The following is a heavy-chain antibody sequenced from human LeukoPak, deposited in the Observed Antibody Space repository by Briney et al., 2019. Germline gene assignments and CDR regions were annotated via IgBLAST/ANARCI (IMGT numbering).Heavy chain of an antibody. CDR3: ARDYASGWSYFDY. CDR2: IKQDGSET. Sequence: GGSLRLSCATSGFIFSNYWMSWVRQAPGKGLEWVANIKQDGSETHYVDSVKGRFTISRDDAKNALYLQMNSLRAEDTAVYYCARDYASGWSYFDYWGQGTLVTVSS. D-gene: IGHD6-19*01. CDR1: GFIFSNYW. V-gene: IGHV3-7*01. J-gene: IGHJ4*02.